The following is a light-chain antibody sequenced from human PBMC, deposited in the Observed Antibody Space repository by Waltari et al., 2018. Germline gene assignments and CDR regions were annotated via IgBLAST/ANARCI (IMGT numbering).Light chain of an antibody. CDR1: HDISNY. V-gene: IGKV1-33*01. Sequence: DIQMTQSPSSLSASVGDRVTIACQASHDISNYLNWYQQKPGEAPKLLIYDASTLETGVPSRFSGSGSRTDFTFTISSVQPEDVATYYCQQYDNFITCGQGTRLEIK. CDR2: DAS. CDR3: QQYDNFIT. J-gene: IGKJ5*01.